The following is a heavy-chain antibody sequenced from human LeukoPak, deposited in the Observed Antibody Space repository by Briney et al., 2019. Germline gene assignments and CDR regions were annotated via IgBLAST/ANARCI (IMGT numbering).Heavy chain of an antibody. V-gene: IGHV3-74*01. CDR3: ARDPGSGWLNIDL. D-gene: IGHD6-19*01. CDR2: IRNDGHDT. J-gene: IGHJ5*02. Sequence: GGSLRLSCPASGFAFSSYWMHWLRQAPGQGLVWVARIRNDGHDTSYADSVKGRFTISRDNAKNPVYLQMNSLRAEDMAVYYCARDPGSGWLNIDLWGQGILVTVSS. CDR1: GFAFSSYW.